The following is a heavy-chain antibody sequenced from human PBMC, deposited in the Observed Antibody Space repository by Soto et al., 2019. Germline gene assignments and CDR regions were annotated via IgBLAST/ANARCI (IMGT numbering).Heavy chain of an antibody. CDR3: ARSNSYGPPLDY. CDR1: GDSVSRNSAT. J-gene: IGHJ4*02. D-gene: IGHD5-18*01. CDR2: TYYRSKWYN. V-gene: IGHV6-1*01. Sequence: SQTLSLTCAISGDSVSRNSATWNWIRQSPSRGLEWLGRTYYRSKWYNDYAVSVKSRITINPDTSKNQLSLQLNSVTPEDTAVYFCARSNSYGPPLDYWGQGALVTVSS.